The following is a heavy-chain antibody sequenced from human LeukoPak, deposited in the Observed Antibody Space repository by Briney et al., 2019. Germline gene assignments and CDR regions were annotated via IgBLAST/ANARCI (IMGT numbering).Heavy chain of an antibody. Sequence: GGSLRLSCAASGFTFSSYTMHWIRQAPGKGLEWVSSISGSNSYIFYADSVKGRFTISRDNSKNTLYLQMNSLRAEDTAVYYCAKESVGATSFDYWGQGTLVTVSS. CDR2: ISGSNSYI. V-gene: IGHV3-21*04. J-gene: IGHJ4*02. D-gene: IGHD1-26*01. CDR3: AKESVGATSFDY. CDR1: GFTFSSYT.